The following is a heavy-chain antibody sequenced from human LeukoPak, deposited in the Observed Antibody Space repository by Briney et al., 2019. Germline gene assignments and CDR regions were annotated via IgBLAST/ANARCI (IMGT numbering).Heavy chain of an antibody. D-gene: IGHD6-13*01. CDR3: TREKSAADH. CDR1: GFTFNDYW. V-gene: IGHV3-7*01. J-gene: IGHJ4*02. Sequence: GGSLRLSCAVSGFTFNDYWMSWVRQAPGKGLEWVANINLNGNMKYYVDSVKGRFTISRDNAKGAVFLQMNSLRGDDTAIYYCTREKSAADHWGQGTLVTVS. CDR2: INLNGNMK.